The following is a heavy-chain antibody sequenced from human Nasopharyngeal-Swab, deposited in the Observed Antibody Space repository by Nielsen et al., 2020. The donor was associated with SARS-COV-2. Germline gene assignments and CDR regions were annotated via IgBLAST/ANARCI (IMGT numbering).Heavy chain of an antibody. CDR2: IAHDASMN. V-gene: IGHV3-30*18. CDR1: GFSITSYG. CDR3: AKEEVPNDY. Sequence: GGSLRLSCAASGFSITSYGMQWVRQAPGKGLEWVALIAHDASMNYYADSVKGRFTISRDNSKNTVYLQMNSLRVEDTAIYYCAKEEVPNDYWGQGTLVTVSS. J-gene: IGHJ4*02.